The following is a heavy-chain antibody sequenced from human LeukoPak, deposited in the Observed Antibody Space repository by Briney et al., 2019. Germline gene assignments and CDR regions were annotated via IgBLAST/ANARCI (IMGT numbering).Heavy chain of an antibody. D-gene: IGHD6-6*01. CDR3: ARIRRRNSSSPYYFDY. Sequence: SETLSLTCAVYGGSFSGYYWSWIRQPPGKGLEWIGEINHSGSTNYNPSLKSRVTISVDTSKNQFSLKLSSVTAADTAVYYCARIRRRNSSSPYYFDYWGQGTLVTVSS. V-gene: IGHV4-34*01. CDR1: GGSFSGYY. CDR2: INHSGST. J-gene: IGHJ4*02.